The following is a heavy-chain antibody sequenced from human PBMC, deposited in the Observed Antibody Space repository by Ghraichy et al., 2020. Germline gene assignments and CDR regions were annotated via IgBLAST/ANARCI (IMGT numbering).Heavy chain of an antibody. CDR2: ISYDGSNK. J-gene: IGHJ4*02. V-gene: IGHV3-30*18. CDR1: ALIFTSYG. D-gene: IGHD3-10*01. CDR3: AKQNYYGSGSPWGLTVADY. Sequence: GGSLRLSCTASALIFTSYGIHCLLQSPAKGLEWVAVISYDGSNKYYADSVKGRFTISRDNSKNTLYLQMNSLRAEDTAVYYCAKQNYYGSGSPWGLTVADYWGQGTLVTVSS.